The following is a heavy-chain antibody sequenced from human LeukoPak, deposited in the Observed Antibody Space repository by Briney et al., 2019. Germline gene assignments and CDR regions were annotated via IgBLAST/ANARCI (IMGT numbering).Heavy chain of an antibody. V-gene: IGHV3-9*01. CDR1: GFTFDDYA. Sequence: GGSLRLSCAASGFTFDDYAMHWVRQAPGKGLEWVSGISWNGVNILYADSVKGRFTISRDNAKRSLYLQMNSLRAEDTALYYCARGGSSFSMDVWGQGTTVTVSS. J-gene: IGHJ6*02. CDR2: ISWNGVNI. CDR3: ARGGSSFSMDV. D-gene: IGHD6-13*01.